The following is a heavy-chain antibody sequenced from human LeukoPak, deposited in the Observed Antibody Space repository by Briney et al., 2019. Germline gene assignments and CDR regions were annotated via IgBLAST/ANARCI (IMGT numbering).Heavy chain of an antibody. J-gene: IGHJ4*02. CDR3: AREGPRISGSPRY. CDR1: GYTFTVYY. Sequence: GSSVKLSCKASGYTFTVYYMHWVRQAPGQGLEWMGWINPNSGGTNYAQKFQGRVTMTRDTSISTAYMELSRLRSDDTAVYYCAREGPRISGSPRYWGQGTLVTVSS. CDR2: INPNSGGT. D-gene: IGHD1-26*01. V-gene: IGHV1-2*02.